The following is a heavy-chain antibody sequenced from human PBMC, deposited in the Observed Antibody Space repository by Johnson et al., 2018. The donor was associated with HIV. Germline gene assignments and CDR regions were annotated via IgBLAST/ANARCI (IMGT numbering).Heavy chain of an antibody. CDR3: GRGEGGSSSTAFDI. CDR2: ISYDGSNK. D-gene: IGHD6-13*01. J-gene: IGHJ3*02. CDR1: GFTFSSYA. V-gene: IGHV3-30-3*01. Sequence: QVQLVESGGGVVQPGRSLRLSCAASGFTFSSYAMHWVRQAPGKGLEWVAVISYDGSNKYYADSVKGRFTISRDNSKNTLYLQMNSRRAEDTAWYYCGRGEGGSSSTAFDIWGQGTMVTVSS.